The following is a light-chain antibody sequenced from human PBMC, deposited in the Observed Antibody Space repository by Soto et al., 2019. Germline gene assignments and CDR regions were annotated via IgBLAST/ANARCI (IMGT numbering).Light chain of an antibody. CDR2: GSI. CDR3: QSYDSSLSGVV. Sequence: QPVLTQPPSVSGAPGQRVTISCTGSSSNIGAGYDVHWYQHLPGTAPKLLIYGSINRPSGVPDRFSVSKSGTSASLAITGLQADDEADYYCQSYDSSLSGVVFGGGTKLTVL. J-gene: IGLJ2*01. CDR1: SSNIGAGYD. V-gene: IGLV1-40*01.